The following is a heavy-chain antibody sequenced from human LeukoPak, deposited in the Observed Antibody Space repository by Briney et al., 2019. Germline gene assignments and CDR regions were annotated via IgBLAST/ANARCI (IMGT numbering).Heavy chain of an antibody. CDR1: EFTFSRSA. D-gene: IGHD5-12*01. CDR2: ISYDARNN. J-gene: IGHJ4*02. CDR3: AREIVATIGFDY. Sequence: GKSLRLSCAASEFTFSRSAMHWVRQAPGKGLEWVAVISYDARNNYYADSVKGRFTISRDNSKSTLYLQMNSLRPEDTAVYYCAREIVATIGFDYWGQGTLVTVSS. V-gene: IGHV3-30*04.